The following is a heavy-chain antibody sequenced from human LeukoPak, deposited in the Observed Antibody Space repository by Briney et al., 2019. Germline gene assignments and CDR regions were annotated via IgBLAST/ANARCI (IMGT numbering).Heavy chain of an antibody. CDR2: IRYDGSKT. D-gene: IGHD2-15*01. CDR1: GYSFSSYGMHYG. CDR3: AKATLGGGSPKGDWYYMDV. Sequence: GGSLRLSCAASGYSFSSYGMHYGMHWVRQAPGKGLEWVAFIRYDGSKTYYADSVRGRFTISRDNSKNMLYLQMSSLRAEDTALYYCAKATLGGGSPKGDWYYMDVWGKGTTVTISS. J-gene: IGHJ6*03. V-gene: IGHV3-30*02.